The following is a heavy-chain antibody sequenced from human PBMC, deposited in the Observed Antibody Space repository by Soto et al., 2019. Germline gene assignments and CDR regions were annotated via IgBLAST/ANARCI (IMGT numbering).Heavy chain of an antibody. CDR2: IVVGSGNT. CDR3: AAAYDFWSGYQGSHYYYGMDV. J-gene: IGHJ6*02. Sequence: ASVKVSCKASGFTFTSSAVQWVRQARGQRLEWIGWIVVGSGNTNYAQKFQERVTITRDMSTSTAYMELSSLRSEDTAVYYCAAAYDFWSGYQGSHYYYGMDVWGQGTTVTVSS. CDR1: GFTFTSSA. D-gene: IGHD3-3*01. V-gene: IGHV1-58*01.